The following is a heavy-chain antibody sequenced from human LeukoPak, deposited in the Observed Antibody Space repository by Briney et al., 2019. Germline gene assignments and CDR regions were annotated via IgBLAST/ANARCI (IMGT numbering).Heavy chain of an antibody. CDR2: IYSGGGT. D-gene: IGHD2-2*01. Sequence: GGSLRLSCAASGFTVSSNYMSWVRQAPGKGPEWVSVIYSGGGTYYADSVKGRFTISRDNSKNTLYLQMNSLRAEDTAVYYCARDSSSCSTSCYPDYYGMDVWGKGTTVTVSS. V-gene: IGHV3-53*01. CDR1: GFTVSSNY. J-gene: IGHJ6*04. CDR3: ARDSSSCSTSCYPDYYGMDV.